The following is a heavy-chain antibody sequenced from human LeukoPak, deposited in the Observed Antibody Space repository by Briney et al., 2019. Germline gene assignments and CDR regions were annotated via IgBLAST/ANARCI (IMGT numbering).Heavy chain of an antibody. J-gene: IGHJ3*02. CDR2: INHSGST. D-gene: IGHD6-19*01. Sequence: SETLSLTCAVYGGSFSGYYWSWIRQPPGKGLEWIGEINHSGSTNYNPSLKSRVTISVDTSKNQFSLKLSSVTAADTTVYYCARRAVPGTAAFDIWGLGTRVTVSS. CDR3: ARRAVPGTAAFDI. CDR1: GGSFSGYY. V-gene: IGHV4-34*01.